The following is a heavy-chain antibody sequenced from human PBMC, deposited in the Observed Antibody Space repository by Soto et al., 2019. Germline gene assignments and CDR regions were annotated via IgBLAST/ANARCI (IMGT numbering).Heavy chain of an antibody. Sequence: PSDALSLTCNVSGGSISGYYWSWIRQPPGKGLEYIGYIYYRGSTNYNPSLESRVTMSVDTSRNQFSLKVNSVTAADTAVYYCARQQLLPFYYALDVWGQGTTVTVSS. CDR2: IYYRGST. CDR3: ARQQLLPFYYALDV. V-gene: IGHV4-59*07. CDR1: GGSISGYY. J-gene: IGHJ6*02. D-gene: IGHD6-13*01.